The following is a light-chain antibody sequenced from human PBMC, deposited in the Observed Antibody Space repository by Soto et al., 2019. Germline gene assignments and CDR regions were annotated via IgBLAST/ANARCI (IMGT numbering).Light chain of an antibody. CDR3: CSYAGSFTWV. CDR1: SSDIGSNT. CDR2: RDN. J-gene: IGLJ3*02. V-gene: IGLV1-44*01. Sequence: QAVVTQPPSASGTPGQRVTISCSGSSSDIGSNTVNWYQQLPGTAPKLLIYRDNHRPSGIPDRFSGSKSGTSASLTISGLQAEDEADYYCCSYAGSFTWVFGGGTKLTVL.